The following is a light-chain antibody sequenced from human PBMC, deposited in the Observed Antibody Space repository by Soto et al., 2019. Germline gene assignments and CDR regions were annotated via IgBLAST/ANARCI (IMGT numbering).Light chain of an antibody. Sequence: DIQMTLSASTLSASVGDRVTITCRASQTISTWLAWYQQKAGKAPKLLINDASSLESGVPSRFSGSGSGTEFTLTISSLQPDDFATYYCQQYNTYSHMPFGQGTKVDIK. CDR1: QTISTW. CDR2: DAS. CDR3: QQYNTYSHMP. V-gene: IGKV1-5*01. J-gene: IGKJ1*01.